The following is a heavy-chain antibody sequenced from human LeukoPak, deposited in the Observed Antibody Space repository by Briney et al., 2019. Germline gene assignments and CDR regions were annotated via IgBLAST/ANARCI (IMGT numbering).Heavy chain of an antibody. V-gene: IGHV3-9*01. Sequence: GRSLGLSCAASGFTFDDYAMHWVRQAPGKGLEWVSGISWNSGSIGYADSVKGRFTISRDNAKNSLYLQMNSLRAEDTALYYCAKDPTRYFDLWGRGTLVTVSS. CDR2: ISWNSGSI. CDR1: GFTFDDYA. J-gene: IGHJ2*01. CDR3: AKDPTRYFDL. D-gene: IGHD2-15*01.